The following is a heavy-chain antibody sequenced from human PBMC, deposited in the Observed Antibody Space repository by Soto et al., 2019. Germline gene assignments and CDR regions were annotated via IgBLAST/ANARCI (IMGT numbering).Heavy chain of an antibody. CDR1: GFSLSTSGVG. D-gene: IGHD3-16*01. Sequence: SGPTLVNPTQTLTLTCTFSGFSLSTSGVGVGWIRQPPGKALEWLALIYWDGDKRYSPSLKSRLTITKDTSKNQVVLTMTNMDPVDTATYYCAFIPYVWGSYRAYFDYWGQGTLVTVSS. J-gene: IGHJ4*02. CDR3: AFIPYVWGSYRAYFDY. CDR2: IYWDGDK. V-gene: IGHV2-5*02.